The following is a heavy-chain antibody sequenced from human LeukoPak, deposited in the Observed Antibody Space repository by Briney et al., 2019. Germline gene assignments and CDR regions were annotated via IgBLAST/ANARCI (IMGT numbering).Heavy chain of an antibody. J-gene: IGHJ6*03. CDR2: FDPEDGET. CDR1: GYTLTELS. CDR3: ARHLRGVYYYYYYMDV. V-gene: IGHV1-24*01. Sequence: GASVKVSCKVSGYTLTELSMHWVRQAPGNGLEWMGGFDPEDGETIYAQKFQGRVTMTEDTSTDTAYMELSSLRSEDTAVYYCARHLRGVYYYYYYMDVWGKGTTVTVSS.